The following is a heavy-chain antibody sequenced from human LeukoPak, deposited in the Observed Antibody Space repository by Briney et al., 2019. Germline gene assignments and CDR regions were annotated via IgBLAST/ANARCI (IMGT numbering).Heavy chain of an antibody. J-gene: IGHJ4*02. CDR2: IYHSGST. CDR3: ARAWYYYDSSGYYPFDY. CDR1: GGSISSSNW. Sequence: SGTLSLTCAVSGGSISSSNWWSWVRQPPGKGLEWIGEIYHSGSTNYNPSLKSRVTISVDKSKNQFSLKLNSVTAADTAVYYCARAWYYYDSSGYYPFDYWGQGTLVTVSS. V-gene: IGHV4-4*02. D-gene: IGHD3-22*01.